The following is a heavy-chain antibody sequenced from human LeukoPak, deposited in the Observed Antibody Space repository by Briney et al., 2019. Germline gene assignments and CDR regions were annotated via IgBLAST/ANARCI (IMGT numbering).Heavy chain of an antibody. Sequence: GESLKISCKGSGYSFTNYWIGWVRQLTGKGLEWMGIIYPGDSDTRYSPSFQGQVTFSADKSISTTYLQWSSMKASDTAMYYCARLPGYCTGGSCYFDYWGQGTLVTVSS. CDR1: GYSFTNYW. D-gene: IGHD2-15*01. CDR2: IYPGDSDT. CDR3: ARLPGYCTGGSCYFDY. J-gene: IGHJ4*02. V-gene: IGHV5-51*01.